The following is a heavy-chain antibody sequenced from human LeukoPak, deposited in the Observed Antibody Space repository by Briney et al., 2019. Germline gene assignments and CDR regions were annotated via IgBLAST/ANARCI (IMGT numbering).Heavy chain of an antibody. CDR2: INSDGSSR. Sequence: GGSLRLSCAASGFIYSGQWMHWVRQPPGEGLVWVSRINSDGSSRSYADSVKGRFTISRDNAKNTLYLQMNSLRAEDTALYYCASLSAYDIVDYWGQGTLVTVSS. CDR3: ASLSAYDIVDY. J-gene: IGHJ4*02. V-gene: IGHV3-74*01. D-gene: IGHD3-22*01. CDR1: GFIYSGQW.